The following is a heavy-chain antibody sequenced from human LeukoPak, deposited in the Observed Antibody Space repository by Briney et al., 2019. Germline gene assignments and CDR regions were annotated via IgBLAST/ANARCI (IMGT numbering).Heavy chain of an antibody. CDR3: ATVGYGSGSYPNNWFDP. CDR1: GYSFTSYW. CDR2: IYPGDSDT. Sequence: GESLQISCQGSGYSFTSYWIGWVRQMPGKGLEWMGIIYPGDSDTRYSPSFQGQVTISADKSISTAYLQWSSLKASDTAMYYCATVGYGSGSYPNNWFDPWGQGTLVTVSS. D-gene: IGHD3-10*01. J-gene: IGHJ5*02. V-gene: IGHV5-51*01.